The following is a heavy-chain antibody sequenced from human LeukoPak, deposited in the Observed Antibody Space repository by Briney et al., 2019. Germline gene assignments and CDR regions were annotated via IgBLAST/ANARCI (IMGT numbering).Heavy chain of an antibody. D-gene: IGHD3-16*01. CDR2: NYPTGDT. V-gene: IGHV4-4*07. CDR1: GVSVTNYY. CDR3: ARDLTARGSFDY. Sequence: SETLSLTCSVSGVSVTNYYWSWLRQPAGKRLEWIGRNYPTGDTIYNPSLKSRVTMSVDMSKNHLSLKLTSVTAADAAVYYCARDLTARGSFDYWGQGILVSVSS. J-gene: IGHJ4*02.